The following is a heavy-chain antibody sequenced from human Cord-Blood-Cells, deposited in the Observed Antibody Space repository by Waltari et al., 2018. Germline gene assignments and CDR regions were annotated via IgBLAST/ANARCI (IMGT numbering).Heavy chain of an antibody. J-gene: IGHJ4*02. Sequence: QVQLVQPGAEVKKPGAPVKVSCKAAGYTFTGYYRHWVRPAPGQGLEWMGWINPNSGGTNYAQKFQGRVTMTRDTSISTAYMELSRLRSDDTAVYYCARDLNTAAAGFFDYWGQGTLVTVSS. V-gene: IGHV1-2*02. CDR1: GYTFTGYY. CDR3: ARDLNTAAAGFFDY. D-gene: IGHD6-13*01. CDR2: INPNSGGT.